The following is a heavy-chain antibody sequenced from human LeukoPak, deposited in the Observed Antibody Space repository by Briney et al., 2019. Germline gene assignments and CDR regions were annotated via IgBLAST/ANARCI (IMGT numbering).Heavy chain of an antibody. V-gene: IGHV4-59*01. D-gene: IGHD3-22*01. CDR1: GGSISSYY. CDR2: IYYSGST. J-gene: IGHJ4*02. CDR3: ARDKRDDSSGYYTVFDY. Sequence: SETLSLTCTVSGGSISSYYWSWIRQPPGKGLEWIGYIYYSGSTNYNPSLKSRVTISVDTSKNQFSLKLSSVTAADTAVYYCARDKRDDSSGYYTVFDYWGQGTLVTVSS.